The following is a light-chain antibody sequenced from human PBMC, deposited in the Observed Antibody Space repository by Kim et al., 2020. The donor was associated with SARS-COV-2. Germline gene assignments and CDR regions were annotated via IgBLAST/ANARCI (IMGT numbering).Light chain of an antibody. CDR1: QSVSSN. J-gene: IGKJ1*01. CDR2: GAS. V-gene: IGKV3-15*01. Sequence: EIVMTQSPATLSVSPGERATLSCRASQSVSSNLAWYQQKPGQAPRLLIYGASNRATGIPARFSGSGSGTEFTLTISSLQSEDFAVYYCNHQGTFGQGTKVDIK. CDR3: NHQGT.